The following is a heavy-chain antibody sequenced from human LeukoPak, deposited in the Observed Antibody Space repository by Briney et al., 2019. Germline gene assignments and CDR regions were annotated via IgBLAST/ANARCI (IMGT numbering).Heavy chain of an antibody. D-gene: IGHD3-10*01. CDR3: ARSPPGGFEHGFDI. J-gene: IGHJ3*02. CDR2: IIPMFGTA. CDR1: GGTFSSYV. Sequence: SVKVSFKASGGTFSSYVISWVRQAPGQGLEWMGGIIPMFGTANYAQKFQGRVTINADESTSTAYMELSSLRSEDTAVHYCARSPPGGFEHGFDIWGQGTMVTVSS. V-gene: IGHV1-69*13.